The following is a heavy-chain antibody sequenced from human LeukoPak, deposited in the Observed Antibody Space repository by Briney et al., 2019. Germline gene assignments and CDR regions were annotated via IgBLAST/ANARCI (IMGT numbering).Heavy chain of an antibody. CDR3: ARGLYGSGSYYSWDNWFDP. CDR1: GYTFTGYY. Sequence: ASVKVSCKASGYTFTGYYMHWVRQAPGQGLEWMGWINPNSGGTNYAQKFQGWVTMTRDTSISTAYMELSRLRSDDTAVYYCARGLYGSGSYYSWDNWFDPWGQGTLVTVSS. D-gene: IGHD3-10*01. V-gene: IGHV1-2*04. J-gene: IGHJ5*02. CDR2: INPNSGGT.